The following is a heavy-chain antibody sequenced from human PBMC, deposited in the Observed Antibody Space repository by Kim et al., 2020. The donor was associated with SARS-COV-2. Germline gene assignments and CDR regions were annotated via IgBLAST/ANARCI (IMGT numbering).Heavy chain of an antibody. Sequence: SETLSLTCAVYGGSFSGYYWSWIRQPPGKGLEWIGEINHSGSTNYNPSLKSRVTISVDTSKNQFSLKLSSVTAADTAVYYCARGVKLRGSSWYVVYYGMDVWGQGTTVTVSS. CDR2: INHSGST. V-gene: IGHV4-34*01. CDR3: ARGVKLRGSSWYVVYYGMDV. J-gene: IGHJ6*02. CDR1: GGSFSGYY. D-gene: IGHD6-13*01.